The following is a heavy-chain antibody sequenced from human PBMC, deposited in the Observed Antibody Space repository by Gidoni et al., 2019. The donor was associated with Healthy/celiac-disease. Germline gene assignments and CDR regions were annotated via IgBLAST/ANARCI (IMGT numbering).Heavy chain of an antibody. CDR2: ISSSSSYT. CDR3: ARVHTVTRFDY. J-gene: IGHJ4*02. CDR1: GFTFSDYY. Sequence: QVQLVESGGGLVKPGGSLRLSCAASGFTFSDYYMSWIRQAPGKGLEWVSYISSSSSYTNYADSVKGRFTISRDNAKNSLYLQMNSLRAEDTAVYYCARVHTVTRFDYWGQGTLVTVSS. D-gene: IGHD4-17*01. V-gene: IGHV3-11*05.